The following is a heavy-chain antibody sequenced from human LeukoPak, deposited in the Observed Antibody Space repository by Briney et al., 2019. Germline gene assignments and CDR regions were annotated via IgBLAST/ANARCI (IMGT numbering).Heavy chain of an antibody. J-gene: IGHJ5*02. V-gene: IGHV3-53*01. D-gene: IGHD6-13*01. CDR3: ARDAPQVPAAGVLAS. CDR1: GFTVSDNY. CDR2: MYSRGDT. Sequence: GGSLRLSCAASGFTVSDNYMSWVRQAPGRGLEWVSVMYSRGDTYYANSVKGRFTFSRDISKNTLYLQMNGLRVEDTAMYYCARDAPQVPAAGVLASWGQGTLVIVSS.